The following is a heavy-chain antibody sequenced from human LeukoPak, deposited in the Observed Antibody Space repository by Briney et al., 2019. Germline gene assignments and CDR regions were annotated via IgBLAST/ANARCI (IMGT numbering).Heavy chain of an antibody. CDR2: IYPGDSDT. CDR1: GYSFTSYW. Sequence: GESLKISCKGSGYSFTSYWIGWVRQMPGKGLEWMGIIYPGDSDTRYSPSFQGHVTISAYKSISTAYLQWSSLKASDTAMYYCARRSAVAGIDYWGQGTLVTVSS. D-gene: IGHD6-19*01. CDR3: ARRSAVAGIDY. V-gene: IGHV5-51*01. J-gene: IGHJ4*02.